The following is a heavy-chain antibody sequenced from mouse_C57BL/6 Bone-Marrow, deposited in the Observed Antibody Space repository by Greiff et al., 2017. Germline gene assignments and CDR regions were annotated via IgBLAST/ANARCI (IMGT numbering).Heavy chain of an antibody. J-gene: IGHJ4*01. CDR2: IDPSDSYT. Sequence: QVQLQQSGAELVRPGTSVKLSCKASGYTFTSYWMHWVKQRPGQGLEWIGVIDPSDSYTNYNQKFKGKATLTVDTSSSTAYMQLSSLTSEDSAVYYCARGGWLRYAMDYWGQGTSVTVSS. CDR3: ARGGWLRYAMDY. CDR1: GYTFTSYW. V-gene: IGHV1-59*01. D-gene: IGHD2-2*01.